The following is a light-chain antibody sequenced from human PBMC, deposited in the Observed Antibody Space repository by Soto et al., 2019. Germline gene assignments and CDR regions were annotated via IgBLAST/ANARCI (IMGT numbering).Light chain of an antibody. Sequence: QSALTQPASVSGSPGQSITISCTGTSSDVGGYNYVSWYQQHPGKAPKLMIYDVSNRPSGVSNRFSVSKSGNTASLTISGLQAEDGADYYCSSYTSSSTVVFGGGTKLTVL. CDR3: SSYTSSSTVV. J-gene: IGLJ2*01. CDR1: SSDVGGYNY. V-gene: IGLV2-14*01. CDR2: DVS.